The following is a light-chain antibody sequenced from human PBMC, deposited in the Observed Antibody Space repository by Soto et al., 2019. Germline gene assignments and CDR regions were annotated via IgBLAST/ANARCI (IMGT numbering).Light chain of an antibody. CDR1: QTVSSSY. Sequence: EVVRSQSPATLSLSTGERATLSCGASQTVSSSYLAWYQQKPGLAPRLLIYDASSRATGIPDRFSGSGSGTDFTLTISILEPEDFAVYYSQQYSISPTFGGGTKLDIK. V-gene: IGKV3D-20*01. J-gene: IGKJ4*01. CDR3: QQYSISPT. CDR2: DAS.